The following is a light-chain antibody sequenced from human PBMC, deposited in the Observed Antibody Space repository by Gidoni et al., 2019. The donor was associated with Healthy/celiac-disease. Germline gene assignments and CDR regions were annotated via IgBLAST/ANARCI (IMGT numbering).Light chain of an antibody. CDR3: QQYDNHPRLT. Sequence: DIQMTQSLSSLSASVGDRLTITCQASQYISNYLNWYQQKPGTAPKLLIYDASNLETGVPSRFSGSGAGTDFTFTISSMQHEDIATYYCQQYDNHPRLTFGGGTKVEIK. J-gene: IGKJ4*01. CDR1: QYISNY. CDR2: DAS. V-gene: IGKV1-33*01.